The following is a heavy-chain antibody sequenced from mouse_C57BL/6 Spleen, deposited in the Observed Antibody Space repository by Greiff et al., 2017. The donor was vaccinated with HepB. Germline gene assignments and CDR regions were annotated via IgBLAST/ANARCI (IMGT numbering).Heavy chain of an antibody. CDR2: INPNNGGT. Sequence: EVQLQQSGPELVKPGASVKISCKASGYTFTDYYMNWVKQSHGKSLEWIGDINPNNGGTSYNQKFKGKATLTVDKSSSTAYMELRSLTSEDSAVYYCARGGYSNYGYFDVWGTGTTVTVSS. CDR3: ARGGYSNYGYFDV. D-gene: IGHD2-5*01. V-gene: IGHV1-26*01. CDR1: GYTFTDYY. J-gene: IGHJ1*03.